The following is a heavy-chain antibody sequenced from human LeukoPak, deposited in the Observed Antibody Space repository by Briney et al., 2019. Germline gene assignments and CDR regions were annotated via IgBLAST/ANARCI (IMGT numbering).Heavy chain of an antibody. CDR2: ISTSSDDT. Sequence: GGSLRLSCSASGFTFNNYAMSWVRQAPGKGLEWVSSISTSSDDTYYTDSVRGRFTISRDNAENSLFLQMSSLRAEDTATYYCATDFSVAAAGTNDYWGQGTLVTVSS. V-gene: IGHV3-21*01. J-gene: IGHJ4*02. CDR1: GFTFNNYA. CDR3: ATDFSVAAAGTNDY. D-gene: IGHD6-13*01.